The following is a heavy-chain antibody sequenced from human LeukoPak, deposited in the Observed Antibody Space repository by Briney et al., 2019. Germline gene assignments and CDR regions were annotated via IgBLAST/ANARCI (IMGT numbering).Heavy chain of an antibody. Sequence: PGGSLRLSCAASGFSFSSYWMSWVRQAPGKGLEWVANIKQDGSKKYYVDSVKGRFTISRDNAKNSLYLQMNSLRAEDTAVYYCARDTPYDSSGYPLDMWGQGIMVTVSS. CDR3: ARDTPYDSSGYPLDM. CDR2: IKQDGSKK. V-gene: IGHV3-7*01. D-gene: IGHD3-22*01. CDR1: GFSFSSYW. J-gene: IGHJ3*02.